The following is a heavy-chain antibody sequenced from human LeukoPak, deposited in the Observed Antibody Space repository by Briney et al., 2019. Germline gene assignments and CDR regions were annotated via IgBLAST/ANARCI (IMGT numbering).Heavy chain of an antibody. J-gene: IGHJ6*02. D-gene: IGHD1-26*01. CDR2: MSFDGGNE. CDR3: ARDLMWEKRFYSYGMDV. CDR1: EFTFSSYA. Sequence: PGGSLRLSCAASEFTFSSYAMHWVRQAPGKGLECVGVMSFDGGNEYYADPVKGRFTISRDNSKNTLYLQMNSLRAEDTAVYYCARDLMWEKRFYSYGMDVWGQGTTVTVSS. V-gene: IGHV3-30-3*01.